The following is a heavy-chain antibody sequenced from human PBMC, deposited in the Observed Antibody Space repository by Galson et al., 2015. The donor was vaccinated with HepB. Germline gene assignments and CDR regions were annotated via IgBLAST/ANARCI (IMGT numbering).Heavy chain of an antibody. D-gene: IGHD6-19*01. CDR3: AKKSWLSRYNWFDP. CDR2: ISHSGST. CDR1: GFTFSSYG. J-gene: IGHJ5*02. V-gene: IGHV4-34*08. Sequence: LRLSCAASGFTFSSYGMHRVRQPPGKGLEWIGEISHSGSTNYNPSLMSRVTISVDTSKNQFSLKVRSVTAADTAVYYCAKKSWLSRYNWFDPWGQGTLVTVSS.